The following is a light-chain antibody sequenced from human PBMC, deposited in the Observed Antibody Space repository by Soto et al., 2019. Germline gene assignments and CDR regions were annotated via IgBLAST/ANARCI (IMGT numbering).Light chain of an antibody. CDR3: SSYTDRKNLV. CDR1: RSDVGAYNY. J-gene: IGLJ1*01. V-gene: IGLV2-8*01. Sequence: QSALTQPASVSGSPGQSIAISCTGTRSDVGAYNYVSWYQQHPGKAPKLMISEVTNRPSGVPDRFSGSKSGNTASLTVSALQAEDEADYYCSSYTDRKNLVFGTGTKLTVL. CDR2: EVT.